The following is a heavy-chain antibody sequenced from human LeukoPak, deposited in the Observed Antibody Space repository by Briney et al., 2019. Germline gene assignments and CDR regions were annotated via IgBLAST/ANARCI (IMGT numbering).Heavy chain of an antibody. CDR2: ISAYNGNT. Sequence: ASVKVSCKASGYTFTSYGISWVRQAPGQGLEWMGWISAYNGNTNYAQKLQGRVTMTTDTSTSTGYMEVRSLRSDDTAVYYCARDRLSRAGSVFDIWGQGTMVTVSS. CDR1: GYTFTSYG. V-gene: IGHV1-18*01. D-gene: IGHD5-12*01. CDR3: ARDRLSRAGSVFDI. J-gene: IGHJ3*02.